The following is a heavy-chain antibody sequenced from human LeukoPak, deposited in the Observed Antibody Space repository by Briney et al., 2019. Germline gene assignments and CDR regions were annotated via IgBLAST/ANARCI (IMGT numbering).Heavy chain of an antibody. J-gene: IGHJ6*02. D-gene: IGHD4-11*01. CDR2: INHSGST. CDR1: GGSFSGYY. V-gene: IGHV4-34*01. CDR3: ARGRDPYSNYDVYGMDV. Sequence: SETLSLTCAVYGGSFSGYYWSWIRQPPGKGLEWVGEINHSGSTNYNPSLKSRVTISVDTSKNQFSLKLSSVTAADTAVYYCARGRDPYSNYDVYGMDVWGQGTTVTVSS.